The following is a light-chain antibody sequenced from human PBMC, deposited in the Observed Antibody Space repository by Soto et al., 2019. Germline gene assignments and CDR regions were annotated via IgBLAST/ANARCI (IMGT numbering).Light chain of an antibody. V-gene: IGKV3-20*01. CDR3: QQYGNSPRT. CDR2: GAS. Sequence: EIVLTQSPGTLSLSPGERATLSCRASQSVSSNYLAWYQQKPGQAPRLLIYGASTRATGIPDRFSGSGSGAGFTLTISRLEPEDFAVYYWQQYGNSPRTFGQGTKVEIK. J-gene: IGKJ1*01. CDR1: QSVSSNY.